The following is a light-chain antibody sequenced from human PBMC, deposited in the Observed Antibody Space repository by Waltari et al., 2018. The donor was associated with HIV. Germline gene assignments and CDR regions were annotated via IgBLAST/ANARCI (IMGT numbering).Light chain of an antibody. CDR3: SSYLDFNRFV. CDR2: EVT. J-gene: IGLJ2*01. Sequence: QSALTQPPSASGSPGQSVTISCTGTSSDVGRHNFVSWYQQHPGKAPKLIIYEVTERPSGVPYRFSGSKSGNTASLTVSGLQAADEANYYCSSYLDFNRFVVGGGTKLTVL. V-gene: IGLV2-8*01. CDR1: SSDVGRHNF.